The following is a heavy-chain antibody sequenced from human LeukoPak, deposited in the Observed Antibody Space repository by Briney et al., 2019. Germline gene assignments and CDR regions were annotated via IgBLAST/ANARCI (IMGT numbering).Heavy chain of an antibody. CDR2: IYYSGST. D-gene: IGHD3-22*01. Sequence: SETLSLTCTVSGGSISSYYWSWIRQPPGKGLEWIGYIYYSGSTNYNPSLKSRVTISVDTSKNQFSLKLSSVTAADTAVYYCARGLTAGYYDSSGDYWGKGTLVTVSS. CDR3: ARGLTAGYYDSSGDY. CDR1: GGSISSYY. J-gene: IGHJ4*02. V-gene: IGHV4-59*01.